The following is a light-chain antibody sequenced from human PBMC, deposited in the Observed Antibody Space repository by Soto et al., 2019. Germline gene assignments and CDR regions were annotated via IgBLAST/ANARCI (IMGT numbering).Light chain of an antibody. Sequence: EVVMSHSPATLSVSPGDGAILSCRPSHGIGATLAWYQHKPGQTPRLLIYVTSTRATGVPTRFSGSRSGAEFTLTIDSLQAEDFAVYYCPPYNNGAISFGGGTKV. J-gene: IGKJ4*01. V-gene: IGKV3-15*01. CDR3: PPYNNGAIS. CDR2: VTS. CDR1: HGIGAT.